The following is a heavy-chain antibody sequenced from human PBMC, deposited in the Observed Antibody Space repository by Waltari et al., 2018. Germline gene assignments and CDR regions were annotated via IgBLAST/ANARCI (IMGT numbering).Heavy chain of an antibody. CDR2: VQRSGRA. V-gene: IGHV4-4*01. D-gene: IGHD2-15*01. Sequence: QLQLQASGPGLVTPPGTLSLTCAVSGDSMSSTDWWSWVRQSPGKGLEWIGQVQRSGRANYNPSFASRVTVSVDTSTNQFSLKMTSATAADTAVYFCARDRGRGIYLDSWGQGILVTVSP. CDR3: ARDRGRGIYLDS. CDR1: GDSMSSTDW. J-gene: IGHJ4*02.